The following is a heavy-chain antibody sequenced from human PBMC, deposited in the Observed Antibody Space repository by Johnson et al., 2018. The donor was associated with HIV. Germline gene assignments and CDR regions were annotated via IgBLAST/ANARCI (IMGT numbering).Heavy chain of an antibody. D-gene: IGHD1-1*01. CDR3: ATSTASDAFDI. Sequence: QVQLVESGGGLVKPGGSLRLSCGASGFTFSDSYMNWIRQAPGKGLEWVSYISSSDSAIWYADSVKGRFTVSRDNAKNSLYLQMNSLRAEDTAVYYCATSTASDAFDIWGQGTMVTVSS. CDR2: ISSSDSAI. J-gene: IGHJ3*02. CDR1: GFTFSDSY. V-gene: IGHV3-11*04.